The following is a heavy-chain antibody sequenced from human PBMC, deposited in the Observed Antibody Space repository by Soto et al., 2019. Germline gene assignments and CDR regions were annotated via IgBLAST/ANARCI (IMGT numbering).Heavy chain of an antibody. V-gene: IGHV3-74*01. J-gene: IGHJ6*03. Sequence: VQLVESGGGLVQPGGSLRLSCAASGFTFSSYWMHWVRQAPGKGLVWVSRINSDGSSTSYADSVKGRFTISRDNAKNTLYLQMNSLRAEDTAVYYCARDPLPYYDFWSGYYGDYYYYMDVWGKGTTVTVSS. CDR3: ARDPLPYYDFWSGYYGDYYYYMDV. CDR1: GFTFSSYW. CDR2: INSDGSST. D-gene: IGHD3-3*01.